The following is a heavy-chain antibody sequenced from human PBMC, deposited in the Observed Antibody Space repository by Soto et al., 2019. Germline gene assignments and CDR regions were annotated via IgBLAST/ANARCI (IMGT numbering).Heavy chain of an antibody. CDR1: GGSIGSSNW. D-gene: IGHD6-6*01. Sequence: PSETLSLTCAVSGGSIGSSNWWSWVRQPPGKGLEWIGEIYHSGSTNYNPSLKSRVTISVDKSKNQFSLKLSSVTAADTAVYYCARGSSSPPLPFDYWGQGTLVTVPQ. CDR3: ARGSSSPPLPFDY. J-gene: IGHJ4*02. V-gene: IGHV4-4*02. CDR2: IYHSGST.